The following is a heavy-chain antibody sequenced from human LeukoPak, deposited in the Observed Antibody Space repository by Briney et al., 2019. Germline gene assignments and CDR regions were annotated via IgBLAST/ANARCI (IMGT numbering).Heavy chain of an antibody. CDR3: ARDRGDGSGSYHTIPWYFDL. Sequence: ASVKVSCKASGYTFTGYYMHWVRQAPGQGLEWMGWINPNSGGTNYAQKFQGRVTMTRDTSISTAYMELSRLRSDDTAVYYCARDRGDGSGSYHTIPWYFDLWGRGTLVTVSS. V-gene: IGHV1-2*02. J-gene: IGHJ2*01. CDR2: INPNSGGT. CDR1: GYTFTGYY. D-gene: IGHD3-10*01.